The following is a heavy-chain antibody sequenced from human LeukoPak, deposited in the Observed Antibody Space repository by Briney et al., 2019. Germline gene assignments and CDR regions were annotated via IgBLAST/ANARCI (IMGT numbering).Heavy chain of an antibody. V-gene: IGHV4-34*01. D-gene: IGHD3-3*01. CDR2: INHSGST. Sequence: SETLSLTCAVYGGPFSGYYWSWIRQPPGKGLEWIGEINHSGSTYYNPSLKSRVTISVDTSKNQFSLKLSSVTAADTAVYYCAAYGTIFGVVIDYWGQGTLVTVSS. CDR1: GGPFSGYY. CDR3: AAYGTIFGVVIDY. J-gene: IGHJ4*02.